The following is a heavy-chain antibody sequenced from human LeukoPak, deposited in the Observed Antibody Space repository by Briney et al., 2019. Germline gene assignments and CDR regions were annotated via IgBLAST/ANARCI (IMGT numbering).Heavy chain of an antibody. Sequence: GGSLRLSCAASGLSFSSFAMSWVRQGPARGLEWVSSISGNGETFYADSVKGRFTPSSDSSRNTVYFQLNNMRVEDTAIYYCAKASWVSSTDAVRWGQGILVTV. D-gene: IGHD3-16*01. CDR3: AKASWVSSTDAVR. V-gene: IGHV3-23*01. CDR1: GLSFSSFA. CDR2: ISGNGET. J-gene: IGHJ4*02.